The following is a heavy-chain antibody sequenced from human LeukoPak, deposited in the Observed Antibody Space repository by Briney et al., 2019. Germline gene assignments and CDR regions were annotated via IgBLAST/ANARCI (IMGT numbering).Heavy chain of an antibody. CDR2: IKQDGSEK. J-gene: IGHJ4*02. CDR3: AKDLYTSRYACCFDY. V-gene: IGHV3-7*03. CDR1: GFTFSSYW. D-gene: IGHD6-13*01. Sequence: GGSLRLSCAASGFTFSSYWMSWVRQAPGKGLEWVANIKQDGSEKYYVDSVKGRFTISRDNAKNSLYLQMNSLRVEDTAVYYCAKDLYTSRYACCFDYWGQGTLVTVSS.